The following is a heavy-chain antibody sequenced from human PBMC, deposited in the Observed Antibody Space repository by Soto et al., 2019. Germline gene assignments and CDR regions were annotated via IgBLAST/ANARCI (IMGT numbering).Heavy chain of an antibody. D-gene: IGHD6-13*01. CDR3: TRHSSSWYEGSRDDY. V-gene: IGHV3-73*01. CDR1: GFTFSGSA. J-gene: IGHJ4*02. CDR2: IRSKANSYAT. Sequence: GGSLRLSCAASGFTFSGSAMHWVRQASGKGLEWVGRIRSKANSYATAYAASVKGRFTISRDDSKNTAYLQMNSLKTEDTAVYYCTRHSSSWYEGSRDDYWCQGTLVTVSS.